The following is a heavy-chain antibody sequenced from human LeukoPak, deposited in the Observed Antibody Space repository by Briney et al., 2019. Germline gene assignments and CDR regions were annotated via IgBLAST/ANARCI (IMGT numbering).Heavy chain of an antibody. D-gene: IGHD4-17*01. CDR1: GGSISSSSHY. CDR3: ARGGINTVTNRFDY. J-gene: IGHJ4*02. Sequence: SETLSLTCTVSGGSISSSSHYWGWIRQPPGKGLEWIGSIYYSGSTNYNPSLKGRVTISVDTSKNQFSLKLSSVTAADTAVYYCARGGINTVTNRFDYWGQGTLVTVSS. V-gene: IGHV4-39*07. CDR2: IYYSGST.